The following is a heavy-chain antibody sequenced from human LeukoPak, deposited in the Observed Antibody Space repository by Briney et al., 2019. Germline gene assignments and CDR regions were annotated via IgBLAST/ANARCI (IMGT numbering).Heavy chain of an antibody. J-gene: IGHJ5*02. CDR1: GGSISTSSYY. D-gene: IGHD6-13*01. CDR2: IYYSGST. Sequence: NPSETLSLTCAVSGGSISTSSYYWGWIRQPPGKGLEWIGSIYYSGSTYYNPSLKSRVTISVDTSKNQFSLTLRSVTAADTAVYYCAGGVAAVWFDPWGQGTLVTVSS. V-gene: IGHV4-39*07. CDR3: AGGVAAVWFDP.